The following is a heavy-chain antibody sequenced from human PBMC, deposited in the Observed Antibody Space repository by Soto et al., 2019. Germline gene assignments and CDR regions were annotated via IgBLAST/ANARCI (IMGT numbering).Heavy chain of an antibody. V-gene: IGHV5-51*01. J-gene: IGHJ6*02. Sequence: GESLKISCKGSGYSFTSYWIGWVRQMPGKGLEWMGIIYPGDSDTRYSPSFQGQVTISADKSISTAYLQWSSLKASDTAMYYCARHYPQPGSYGGMYYYYGMDVWGQGTTVTVSS. CDR3: ARHYPQPGSYGGMYYYYGMDV. CDR2: IYPGDSDT. CDR1: GYSFTSYW. D-gene: IGHD1-26*01.